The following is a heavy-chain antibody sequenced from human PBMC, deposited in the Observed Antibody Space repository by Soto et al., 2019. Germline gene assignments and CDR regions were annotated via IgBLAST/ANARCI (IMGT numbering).Heavy chain of an antibody. CDR3: ARSGPLAYYDFWSGYYPQNFDY. CDR1: GYTFTSYD. D-gene: IGHD3-3*01. Sequence: QVQLVQSGAEVKKPGASVKVSCKASGYTFTSYDINWVRQATGQGLEWMGWMNPNSGNTGYAQKFQGRLTMTRKTSISTAYMELSSLRSEDTAVYYCARSGPLAYYDFWSGYYPQNFDYWGQGTLVTVSS. V-gene: IGHV1-8*01. CDR2: MNPNSGNT. J-gene: IGHJ4*02.